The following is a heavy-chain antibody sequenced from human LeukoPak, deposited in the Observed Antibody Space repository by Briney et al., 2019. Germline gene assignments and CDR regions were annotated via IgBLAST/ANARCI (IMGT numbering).Heavy chain of an antibody. J-gene: IGHJ4*02. V-gene: IGHV3-48*01. CDR3: TRDQEGSDY. CDR2: ITSSSSAK. Sequence: GGSLRLSCVASGFTFSTYSMNWVRQAPGKGLEWVSYITSSSSAKYYADSVKGRFTISRDNAENSLYLQTNSLRAEDTAVYYCTRDQEGSDYWGQGTLVTVSS. CDR1: GFTFSTYS.